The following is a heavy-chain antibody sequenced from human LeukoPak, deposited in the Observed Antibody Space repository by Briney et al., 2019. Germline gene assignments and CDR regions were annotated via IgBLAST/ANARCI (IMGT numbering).Heavy chain of an antibody. Sequence: KPSETLSLTCAVYGGSFSGYYWSWIRQPPGKGLEWIGEINHSGSTNYNPSLKSRVTISVDTSKNQFSLKLSSVTAADTAVYYCARRITMIVVAYTHYDYWGQGTLVTVSS. CDR3: ARRITMIVVAYTHYDY. J-gene: IGHJ4*02. CDR1: GGSFSGYY. V-gene: IGHV4-34*01. CDR2: INHSGST. D-gene: IGHD3-22*01.